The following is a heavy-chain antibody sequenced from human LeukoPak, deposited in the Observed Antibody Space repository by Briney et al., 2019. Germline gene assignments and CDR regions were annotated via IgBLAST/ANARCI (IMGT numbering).Heavy chain of an antibody. V-gene: IGHV3-23*01. CDR1: GFSFSIHG. Sequence: GGSLILSCAASGFSFSIHGMSWVRQAPGKGLEWVSVISGSGDSTWYADSVKGRFTISRDNSKNTLYLQMNSLRAEDTAVYYCAKDKTYRDFWSGHDAFDIWGQGTKVTVSS. CDR2: ISGSGDST. J-gene: IGHJ3*02. CDR3: AKDKTYRDFWSGHDAFDI. D-gene: IGHD3-3*01.